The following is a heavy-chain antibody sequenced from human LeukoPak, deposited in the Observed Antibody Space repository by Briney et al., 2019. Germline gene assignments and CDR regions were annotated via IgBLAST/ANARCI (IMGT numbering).Heavy chain of an antibody. CDR3: ARSFLGDWYFDL. J-gene: IGHJ2*01. Sequence: SETLSLTCTVSGGSISSYYWSWIRQPPGMGLEWIGCIYYSGSTNYNPSLESQVTISVDTSKDQFSLRLTSVTAADTAVYYCARSFLGDWYFDLWGRGTLVAVSS. CDR1: GGSISSYY. CDR2: IYYSGST. V-gene: IGHV4-59*01. D-gene: IGHD1-26*01.